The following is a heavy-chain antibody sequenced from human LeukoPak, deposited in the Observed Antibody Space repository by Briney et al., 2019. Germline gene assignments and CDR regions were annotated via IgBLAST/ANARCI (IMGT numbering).Heavy chain of an antibody. CDR1: GFTFSSYA. CDR2: ISGSGGST. V-gene: IGHV3-23*01. Sequence: PGGSLRLSCAASGFTFSSYAMGWVRQAPGKGLEWVSAISGSGGSTYYADSVKGRFTISRDNSKNTLYLQMNSLRAEDTAVYYCAKDIRRDGYNFDYWGQGTLVTVSS. J-gene: IGHJ4*02. CDR3: AKDIRRDGYNFDY. D-gene: IGHD5-24*01.